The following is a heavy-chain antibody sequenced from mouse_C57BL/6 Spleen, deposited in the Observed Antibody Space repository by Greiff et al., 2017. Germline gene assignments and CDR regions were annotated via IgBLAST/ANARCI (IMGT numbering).Heavy chain of an antibody. CDR1: GFTFSDYY. D-gene: IGHD4-1*01. CDR3: ARESNYYFDY. J-gene: IGHJ2*01. CDR2: INYDGSST. V-gene: IGHV5-16*01. Sequence: EVQVVESEGGLVQPGSSMKLSCTASGFTFSDYYMAWVRQVPEKGLEWVATINYDGSSTYYLDSLKSRFIISRDNAKNILYLQMSSLKSEDTATYYCARESNYYFDYWGQGTTLTVSS.